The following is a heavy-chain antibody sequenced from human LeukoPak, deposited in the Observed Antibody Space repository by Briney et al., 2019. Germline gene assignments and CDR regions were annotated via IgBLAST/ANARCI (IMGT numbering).Heavy chain of an antibody. CDR2: VSNSGSTI. Sequence: GGSLRLSCAASGFTFSSFEMNWVRQAPGKGLEWVSCVSNSGSTIYYADSMKGRFTISRDNAKNSLYLQMNSLRAEDTAVYYCARQRVGSRYYDSSGYRDWFDPWGQGTLVTVSS. CDR1: GFTFSSFE. D-gene: IGHD3-22*01. J-gene: IGHJ5*02. V-gene: IGHV3-48*03. CDR3: ARQRVGSRYYDSSGYRDWFDP.